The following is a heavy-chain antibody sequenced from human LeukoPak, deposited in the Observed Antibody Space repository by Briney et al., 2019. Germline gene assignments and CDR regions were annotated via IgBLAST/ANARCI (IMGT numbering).Heavy chain of an antibody. CDR3: TRSTDLLEWLSFDS. D-gene: IGHD3-3*01. J-gene: IGHJ4*02. CDR2: LYNSGGI. Sequence: SETLSLTCSVSGASISNNYWNRIRQSAGKGLEWIGRLYNSGGINYNPSLKSRVTMSVDTSKNQFSLKLRSVTAADTAVYYCTRSTDLLEWLSFDSWGQGTLVTVSS. V-gene: IGHV4-4*07. CDR1: GASISNNY.